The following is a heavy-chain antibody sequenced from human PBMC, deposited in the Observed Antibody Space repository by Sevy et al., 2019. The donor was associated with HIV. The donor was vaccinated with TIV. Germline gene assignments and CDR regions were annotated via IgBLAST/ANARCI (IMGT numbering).Heavy chain of an antibody. CDR3: ARGAARAGSEY. Sequence: ASVKVSCKTSGYTFTREAINWVRQAPGQGLEWMEWINTNTGNPAYVQGFTGRFVFSLDTSVSTAYLQINSLKADDSAMYFCARGAARAGSEYWGQGTLVTVSS. D-gene: IGHD6-13*01. V-gene: IGHV7-4-1*02. CDR1: GYTFTREA. J-gene: IGHJ4*02. CDR2: INTNTGNP.